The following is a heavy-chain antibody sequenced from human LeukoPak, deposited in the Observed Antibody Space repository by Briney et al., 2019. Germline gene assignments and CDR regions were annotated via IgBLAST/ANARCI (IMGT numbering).Heavy chain of an antibody. Sequence: PSETLSLTCTVSGGSISSSSYSWGWIRQPPGKGLEWIGSIYYSGSTYYNPSLKSRVTISVDTSKNQFSLKLSSVTAADTAVYYCARLKYYYDSSGYYWFDPWGQGTLVTVSS. D-gene: IGHD3-22*01. CDR3: ARLKYYYDSSGYYWFDP. J-gene: IGHJ5*02. CDR2: IYYSGST. V-gene: IGHV4-39*01. CDR1: GGSISSSSYS.